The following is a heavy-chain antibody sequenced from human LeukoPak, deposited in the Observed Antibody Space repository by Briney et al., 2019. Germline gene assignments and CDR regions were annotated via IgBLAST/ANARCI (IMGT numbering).Heavy chain of an antibody. CDR1: GYTFTSYG. CDR3: AREWGGAFWFDP. D-gene: IGHD3-16*01. V-gene: IGHV1-2*02. Sequence: ASVKVSCKASGYTFTSYGISWVRQAPGQGLEWMGWINPNSGGTNYAQKFQGRVTMTRDTSISTAYMELSRLRSDDTAVYYCAREWGGAFWFDPWGQGTLVTVSS. CDR2: INPNSGGT. J-gene: IGHJ5*02.